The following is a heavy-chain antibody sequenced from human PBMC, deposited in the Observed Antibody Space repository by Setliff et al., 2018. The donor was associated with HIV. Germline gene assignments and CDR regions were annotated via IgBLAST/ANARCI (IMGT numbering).Heavy chain of an antibody. D-gene: IGHD1-26*01. CDR3: ARHGLAGATVDY. CDR2: IDDSGSI. V-gene: IGHV4-34*01. Sequence: ASETLSLTCAVYTESLTRYDWAWIRQSPEKGLEWIGEIDDSGSIIYNPSLQSRVTMSVDTSRSHFSLKLSSVTAADTAVYYCARHGLAGATVDYWGQGTLVTVSS. J-gene: IGHJ4*02. CDR1: TESLTRYD.